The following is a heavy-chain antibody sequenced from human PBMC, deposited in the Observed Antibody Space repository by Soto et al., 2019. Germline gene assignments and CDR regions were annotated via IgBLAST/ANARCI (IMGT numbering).Heavy chain of an antibody. CDR2: ISGSGGST. V-gene: IGHV3-23*01. CDR3: AKDPNLEVSYYYDSSGSPAFDY. J-gene: IGHJ4*02. Sequence: GGSLRLSCAASGFTFSSYAMSWVRQAPGKGLEWVSAISGSGGSTYYADSVKGRFTISRDNSKNTLYLQMNSLRAEDTAVYYCAKDPNLEVSYYYDSSGSPAFDYWGQGTLVTV. D-gene: IGHD3-22*01. CDR1: GFTFSSYA.